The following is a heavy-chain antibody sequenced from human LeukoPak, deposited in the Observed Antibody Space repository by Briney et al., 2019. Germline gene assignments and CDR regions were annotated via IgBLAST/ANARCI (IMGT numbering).Heavy chain of an antibody. Sequence: GGSLRLSCAASGFTLNSYAMNWVRQAPGKGLEWVANINQDGSEKYYVDSVKGRFTISRDNAKNSLYLQMNSLRAEDTAVYYCARDRYYYYMDVWGKGTTVTVSS. J-gene: IGHJ6*03. CDR1: GFTLNSYA. CDR3: ARDRYYYYMDV. V-gene: IGHV3-7*01. CDR2: INQDGSEK.